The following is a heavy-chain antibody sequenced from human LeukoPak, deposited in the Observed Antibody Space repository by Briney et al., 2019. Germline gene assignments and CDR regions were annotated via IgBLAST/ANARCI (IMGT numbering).Heavy chain of an antibody. CDR3: ARILPISGRDS. V-gene: IGHV3-74*01. CDR2: INSDGSST. J-gene: IGHJ4*02. D-gene: IGHD2-15*01. Sequence: PGGSLRPSCAASGFTFSSYWMHWVRQAPGKGLVWVSRINSDGSSTSYADSVKGRFTISRDNAKNTAYLQMNSLRGEDTAVYYCARILPISGRDSWGQGTLVTVSS. CDR1: GFTFSSYW.